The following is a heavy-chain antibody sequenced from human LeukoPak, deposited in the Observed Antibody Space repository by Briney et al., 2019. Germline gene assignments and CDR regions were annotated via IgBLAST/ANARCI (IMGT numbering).Heavy chain of an antibody. Sequence: SETLSLTCTVSGGSISSSSYYWGWTHQPPGKGLEWIGNIYYSGSTYYNPSLKSRVTISLDTSKNQFSLKLSSVTAADTAVYYCARGLWFGDENPPYFDYWGQGTLVTVSS. CDR3: ARGLWFGDENPPYFDY. D-gene: IGHD3-10*01. J-gene: IGHJ4*02. CDR1: GGSISSSSYY. CDR2: IYYSGST. V-gene: IGHV4-39*01.